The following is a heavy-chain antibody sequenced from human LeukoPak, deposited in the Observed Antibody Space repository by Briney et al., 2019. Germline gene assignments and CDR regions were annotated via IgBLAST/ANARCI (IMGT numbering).Heavy chain of an antibody. V-gene: IGHV1-18*01. CDR2: ISAYNGKT. D-gene: IGHD2-21*01. Sequence: ASVKVSCKASGYTFTRYGISGVRQAPGQGLGWMGWISAYNGKTNYAQTLQGRVTMTTDTSTSTAHMELRSLRSDDTAVYYCARDRRGGDNFDYWGQGTLVTVSS. CDR1: GYTFTRYG. J-gene: IGHJ4*02. CDR3: ARDRRGGDNFDY.